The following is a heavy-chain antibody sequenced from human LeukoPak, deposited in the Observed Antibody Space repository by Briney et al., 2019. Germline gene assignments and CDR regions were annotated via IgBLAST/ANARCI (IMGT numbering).Heavy chain of an antibody. CDR3: AKVLSKIYIYGPFDY. CDR1: GFTFRDYA. J-gene: IGHJ4*02. V-gene: IGHV3-23*01. D-gene: IGHD3-10*01. Sequence: GGSLRLSCAASGFTFRDYAMTWVRQAPGKGPEWVSTFSAGGNRTYYADSVKGRFIITRDNSKNTLYLQMYSLRAEDTAVYYCAKVLSKIYIYGPFDYWGQGSLVTVSS. CDR2: FSAGGNRT.